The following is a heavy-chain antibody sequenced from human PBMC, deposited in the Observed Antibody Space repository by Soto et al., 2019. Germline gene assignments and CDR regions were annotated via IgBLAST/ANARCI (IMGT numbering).Heavy chain of an antibody. V-gene: IGHV3-21*01. Sequence: EVQLVESGGGLVKPGGSLRLSCAASGFTFSSYSMNWVRQAPGQGLEWVSSISSSTTYIYYADSVKGRFTISRDNAKNSLDLQMNSRRAEDTAVYYCARRFKGLSTSNYYLDVWRKGNTVTVSS. CDR1: GFTFSSYS. CDR2: ISSSTTYI. CDR3: ARRFKGLSTSNYYLDV. J-gene: IGHJ6*03.